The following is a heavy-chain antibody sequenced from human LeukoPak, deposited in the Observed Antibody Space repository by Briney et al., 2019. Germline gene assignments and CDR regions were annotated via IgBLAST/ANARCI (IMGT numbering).Heavy chain of an antibody. D-gene: IGHD1-26*01. CDR1: GYTFTGYY. Sequence: ASVKVSCKASGYTFTGYYMHWVRQAPGQGLEWMGWINPNSGGTNYAQKFQGRVTMTRDTSISTAYMELSRLRSDNTAVYYCARERGGGSYPAYYFDYWGQGTLVTVSS. CDR2: INPNSGGT. J-gene: IGHJ4*02. CDR3: ARERGGGSYPAYYFDY. V-gene: IGHV1-2*02.